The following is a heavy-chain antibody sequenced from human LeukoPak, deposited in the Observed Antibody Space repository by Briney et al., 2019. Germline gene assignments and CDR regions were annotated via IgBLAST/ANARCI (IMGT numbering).Heavy chain of an antibody. Sequence: SGGSLRLSCAASGFTFSSYAMHWVRQAPGKGLEYVSAISSNGGSTYYANSVKGRFTISGDNSENTLYLQMGSLRAEDMAVYYCARDPTVTTPYYYYYMDVWGKGTTVTVSS. CDR3: ARDPTVTTPYYYYYMDV. CDR2: ISSNGGST. J-gene: IGHJ6*03. CDR1: GFTFSSYA. V-gene: IGHV3-64*01. D-gene: IGHD4-17*01.